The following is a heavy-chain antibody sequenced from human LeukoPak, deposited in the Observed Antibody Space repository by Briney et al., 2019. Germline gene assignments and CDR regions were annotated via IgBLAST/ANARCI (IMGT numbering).Heavy chain of an antibody. D-gene: IGHD3-22*01. CDR1: GINFSGYS. J-gene: IGHJ6*02. CDR3: AIRGYYDTTYAYDYHAMDV. Sequence: GGSLRLSCVASGINFSGYSMHWVRQAPGKGLEWVSYISGSSRTIYYADSVKGRFTISRDNAKNSLHLQINSLRDEDTAVYYCAIRGYYDTTYAYDYHAMDVWGQGTAVTVSS. CDR2: ISGSSRTI. V-gene: IGHV3-48*02.